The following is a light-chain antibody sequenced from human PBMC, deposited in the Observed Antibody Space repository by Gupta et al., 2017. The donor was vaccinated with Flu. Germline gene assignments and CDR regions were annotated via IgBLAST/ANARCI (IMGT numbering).Light chain of an antibody. J-gene: IGLJ2*01. CDR2: EVS. Sequence: SALTPPASVSGSPRPPITIPCTGSSSDVGGYNYVSWYQQHPGKAPKLLIYEVSKRRSGVSDRFSASKSGSTASLTVAGLQAEDEADYYCSSYSSSTNFVVFGGGTKLTVL. V-gene: IGLV2-14*01. CDR1: SSDVGGYNY. CDR3: SSYSSSTNFVV.